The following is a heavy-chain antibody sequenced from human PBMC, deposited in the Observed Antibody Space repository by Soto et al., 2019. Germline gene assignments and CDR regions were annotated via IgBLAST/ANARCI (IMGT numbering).Heavy chain of an antibody. CDR1: GGSISSGGYS. V-gene: IGHV4-30-2*01. Sequence: TLSLTCAVSGGSISSGGYSWSWMRQPPGKGLEWIGYIYHSGSTYYNPSLKSRVTISVDRSKNQFSLKLSSVTAADTAVYYCARVPDVWGQGTTVTVSS. J-gene: IGHJ6*02. CDR3: ARVPDV. CDR2: IYHSGST.